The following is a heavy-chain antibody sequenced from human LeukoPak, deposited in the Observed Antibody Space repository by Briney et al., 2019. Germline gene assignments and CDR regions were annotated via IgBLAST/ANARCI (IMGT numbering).Heavy chain of an antibody. J-gene: IGHJ4*02. CDR1: GYTFTSCD. V-gene: IGHV1-8*01. D-gene: IGHD2-2*01. CDR2: VNHNSGNT. CDR3: ARGRHCSSTTCYYFDY. Sequence: ASVKVSCKASGYTFTSCDINWVRQATGQGLVWMVWVNHNSGNTGYTQKFQGRVTMTRSTSISTAYMELNSLRSEDTAVYYCARGRHCSSTTCYYFDYWGQGTLVTVSS.